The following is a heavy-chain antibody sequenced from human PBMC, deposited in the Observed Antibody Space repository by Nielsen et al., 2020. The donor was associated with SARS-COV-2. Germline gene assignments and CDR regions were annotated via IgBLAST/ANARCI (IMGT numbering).Heavy chain of an antibody. CDR1: GFTFSSYD. CDR2: ISYAGTYE. Sequence: GESLKISCAASGFTFSSYDMHWVRQAPGKGLEWVAVISYAGTYEDYADSVKGRFTISRDNSKNTLYLQINSLRADDTAVYYCATQADGYKSPYDYWGQGTLVTVSS. CDR3: ATQADGYKSPYDY. D-gene: IGHD3-10*01. J-gene: IGHJ4*02. V-gene: IGHV3-30*03.